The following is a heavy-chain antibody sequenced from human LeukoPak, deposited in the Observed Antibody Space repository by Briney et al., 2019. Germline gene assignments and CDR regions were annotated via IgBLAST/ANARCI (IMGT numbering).Heavy chain of an antibody. CDR1: GFAFSNAW. J-gene: IGHJ6*03. V-gene: IGHV3-15*01. CDR3: TTFGVAAASWDYYYYMDV. D-gene: IGHD6-13*01. Sequence: PGGSLRLSCAASGFAFSNAWMSWVRQAPGKGLEWVGRIKSKTDGGTTDYAAPVKGRFTISRDDSKNTLYLQMNSLKTEDTAVYYCTTFGVAAASWDYYYYMDVWGKGTTVTVSS. CDR2: IKSKTDGGTT.